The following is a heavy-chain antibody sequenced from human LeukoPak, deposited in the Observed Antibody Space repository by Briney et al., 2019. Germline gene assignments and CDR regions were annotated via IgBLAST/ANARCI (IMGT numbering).Heavy chain of an antibody. D-gene: IGHD2-15*01. CDR2: INPSGGST. V-gene: IGHV1-46*01. J-gene: IGHJ2*01. Sequence: GASVKFSCKASGYTFTSYYMHWVRQAPGQGLEWMGIINPSGGSTTYAQKFQGRVTMTRDMSTSTVYMELSSLRCEDTAVYYCARCDHFEVAARRDWYLDLWGRGTPVTVSS. CDR3: ARCDHFEVAARRDWYLDL. CDR1: GYTFTSYY.